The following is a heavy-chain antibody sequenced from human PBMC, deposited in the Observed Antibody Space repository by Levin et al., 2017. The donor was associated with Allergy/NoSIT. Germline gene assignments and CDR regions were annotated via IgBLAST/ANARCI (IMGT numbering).Heavy chain of an antibody. CDR1: GGSLSPYY. J-gene: IGHJ4*02. CDR2: INHSGAT. Sequence: PSETLSLTCAVYGGSLSPYYWTWIRQPPGKGLEWIGHINHSGATNYNPSLESRVTISVDTSKNQFSLKLGSVTGADTAVYYCVGVAGAAADKGDWGQGTLVTVSS. V-gene: IGHV4-34*01. D-gene: IGHD6-13*01. CDR3: VGVAGAAADKGD.